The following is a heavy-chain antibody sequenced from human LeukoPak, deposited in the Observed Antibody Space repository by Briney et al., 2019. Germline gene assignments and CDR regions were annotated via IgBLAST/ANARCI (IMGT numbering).Heavy chain of an antibody. J-gene: IGHJ4*02. CDR2: IYYSGST. V-gene: IGHV4-39*07. D-gene: IGHD5-24*01. Sequence: PSETLPLTCTVSGGSISHFWGWIRQPPGKGLEWIGSIYYSGSTYYNPSLESRVTISVDTSKNQFSLKLSSVTAADTAVYYCARSDGYSFDYWGQGTLVTVSS. CDR1: GGSISHF. CDR3: ARSDGYSFDY.